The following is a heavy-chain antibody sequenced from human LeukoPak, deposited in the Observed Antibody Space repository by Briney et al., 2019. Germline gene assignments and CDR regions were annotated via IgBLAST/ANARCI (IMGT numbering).Heavy chain of an antibody. V-gene: IGHV3-48*01. CDR3: VRTASRIFGMQ. CDR2: ISSSSSTI. Sequence: PGGSLRLSCAASGFTFSSYSMNWVRQAPGKGLEWVSYISSSSSTIYYADSAKGRFTISRDNAKNSLYLQMNSLRVEDTAVYYCVRTASRIFGMQWGQGTLVIVSS. CDR1: GFTFSSYS. J-gene: IGHJ4*02. D-gene: IGHD3-3*01.